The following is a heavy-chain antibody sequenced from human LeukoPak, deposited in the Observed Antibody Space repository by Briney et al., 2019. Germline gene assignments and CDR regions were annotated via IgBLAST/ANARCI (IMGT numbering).Heavy chain of an antibody. CDR2: INTNTGNP. CDR1: GYTFTSYA. J-gene: IGHJ6*03. CDR3: ARVRRSLTSRSYYYYMDV. Sequence: ASVKVSGKASGYTFTSYAMNWVRQAPGQGLEWMGWINTNTGNPTYAQGFTGRFVFSLDTSVSTAYLQISSLKAEDTAVYYCARVRRSLTSRSYYYYMDVWGKGTTVTVSS. D-gene: IGHD6-19*01. V-gene: IGHV7-4-1*02.